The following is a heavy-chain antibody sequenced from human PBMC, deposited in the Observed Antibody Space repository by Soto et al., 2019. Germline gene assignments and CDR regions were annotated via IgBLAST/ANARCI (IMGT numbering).Heavy chain of an antibody. CDR3: AGDLGPAYDSNNWFDP. V-gene: IGHV3-15*07. CDR2: VKNNGGAT. CDR1: GFIFSHAW. D-gene: IGHD2-21*01. Sequence: EVQLVESGGDLVKPGGSLRLSCAASGFIFSHAWFHWVRQPPGKGLELVGRVKNNGGATDYAASVKGRFTISRDDSKDAVYLQMSSLRTEDTAIYYCAGDLGPAYDSNNWFDPWGQGTLVPVSS. J-gene: IGHJ5*02.